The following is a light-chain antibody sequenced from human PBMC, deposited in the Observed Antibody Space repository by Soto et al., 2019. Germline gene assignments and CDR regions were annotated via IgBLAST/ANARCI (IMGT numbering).Light chain of an antibody. CDR1: SSDVGGYNY. CDR3: HSYTSKSTGV. Sequence: QSALTQPASVSGSPGQSITISCTGTSSDVGGYNYVSWYQQHPGKAPKLIIYEVSNRPSGVSNRFSGSKSGNTASLTISALQAEDEADYYCHSYTSKSTGVFGTGTKLTVL. CDR2: EVS. V-gene: IGLV2-14*01. J-gene: IGLJ1*01.